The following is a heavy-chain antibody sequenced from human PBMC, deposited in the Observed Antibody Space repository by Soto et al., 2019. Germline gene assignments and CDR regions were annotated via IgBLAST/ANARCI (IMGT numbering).Heavy chain of an antibody. CDR1: GFTFDSYA. J-gene: IGHJ4*02. V-gene: IGHV3-23*01. D-gene: IGHD2-21*02. Sequence: EVQLLESGGDLVEPGGSLRLSCAASGFTFDSYAMNWVRQAPGKGLQWVSAISGRGDSTYYADSVKGRFTISRDNSKNTLYLQMNSLRTDDTAVYYCAKPGATDCGSDCYLDYWGQGTLVTVSS. CDR2: ISGRGDST. CDR3: AKPGATDCGSDCYLDY.